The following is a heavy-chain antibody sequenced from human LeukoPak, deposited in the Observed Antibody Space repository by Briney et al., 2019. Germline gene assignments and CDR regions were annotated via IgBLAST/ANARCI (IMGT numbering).Heavy chain of an antibody. D-gene: IGHD1-26*01. CDR1: GGSISSYY. CDR3: ARESGSYGDYAFDI. Sequence: SETLSLTCTVSGGSISSYYWSWIRQPPGKGLEWIGYIYYSGSTNYNPSLKSRVTISVDTSKNQFSLKLSSVTAADTAVYYCARESGSYGDYAFDIWGQGTMVTVSS. J-gene: IGHJ3*02. CDR2: IYYSGST. V-gene: IGHV4-59*01.